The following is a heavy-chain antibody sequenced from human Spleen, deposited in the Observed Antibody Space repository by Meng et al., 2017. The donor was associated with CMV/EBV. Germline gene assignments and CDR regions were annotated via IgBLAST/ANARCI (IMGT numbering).Heavy chain of an antibody. V-gene: IGHV3-74*02. CDR1: GLPGIGDY. CDR3: VRGVTKFLVWEVDY. J-gene: IGHJ4*02. Sequence: VVELEGGFTLLGGSPRPCVAAVGLPGIGDYWSWCRQAPGKGREGFARISSDGDRTRYAHSVKGRFTISRDNVKNTLQLQMHSLGVEDSAMYYCVRGVTKFLVWEVDYWGQGALVTVSS. CDR2: ISSDGDRT. D-gene: IGHD3-10*01.